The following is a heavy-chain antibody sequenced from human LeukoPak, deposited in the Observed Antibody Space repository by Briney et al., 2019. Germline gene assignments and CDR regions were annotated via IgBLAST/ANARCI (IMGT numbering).Heavy chain of an antibody. Sequence: PSETLSLTCAVSGYSISNSYYWGWIRQPPGKGLEWIGSIYHSGSTYYNPSLRSRVTISVDTSKNQFSLKLSSVTAADTAVYYCARGIVVVPAAILSKQSFYFDFWGQGTLVTVSS. CDR2: IYHSGST. CDR1: GYSISNSYY. J-gene: IGHJ4*02. V-gene: IGHV4-38-2*01. CDR3: ARGIVVVPAAILSKQSFYFDF. D-gene: IGHD2-2*02.